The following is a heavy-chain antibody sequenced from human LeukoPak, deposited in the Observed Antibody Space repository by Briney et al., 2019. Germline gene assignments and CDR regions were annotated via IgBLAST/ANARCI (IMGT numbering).Heavy chain of an antibody. CDR1: GGSISSYY. J-gene: IGHJ6*02. CDR3: ARAGGYCGGDCYFDGYPSYYYYGMDV. CDR2: IYYSGST. Sequence: SETLSLTCTVSGGSISSYYWSWIRQPPGKGLEWIGYIYYSGSTNYNPSLKSRVTISVDTSKNQFSLKLSSVTAADTAVYYCARAGGYCGGDCYFDGYPSYYYYGMDVWGQGTTVTVSS. D-gene: IGHD2-21*02. V-gene: IGHV4-59*01.